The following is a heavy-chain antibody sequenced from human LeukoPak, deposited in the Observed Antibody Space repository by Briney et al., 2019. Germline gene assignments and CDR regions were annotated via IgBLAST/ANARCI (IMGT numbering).Heavy chain of an antibody. D-gene: IGHD6-13*01. V-gene: IGHV1-69-2*01. CDR1: GYTFTDYY. Sequence: GASVKVSCKASGYTFTDYYMHWVQQAPGKGLEWMGRVHPEDGETVYIEKFQGRVTITEDTSTDTAYMELSSLRSEDTAVYYCATQRLRGRIAAAAFHYWGQGTLVTVSS. CDR2: VHPEDGET. J-gene: IGHJ4*02. CDR3: ATQRLRGRIAAAAFHY.